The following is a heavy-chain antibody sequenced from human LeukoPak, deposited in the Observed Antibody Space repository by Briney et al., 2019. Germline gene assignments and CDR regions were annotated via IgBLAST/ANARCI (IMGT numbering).Heavy chain of an antibody. CDR2: IDWDDAK. CDR1: GFSLSTSGMY. J-gene: IGHJ4*02. CDR3: ARIPPCGEQDY. D-gene: IGHD4-17*01. V-gene: IGHV2-70*11. Sequence: SGPALAKPTQTLTLTCTFSGFSLSTSGMYGTWIRQPPGKALEWLARIDWDDAKYYNTSLKTSLTISKDTSKNQVVLTMTDMDPVDTATYYCARIPPCGEQDYWGQGTLVTVSS.